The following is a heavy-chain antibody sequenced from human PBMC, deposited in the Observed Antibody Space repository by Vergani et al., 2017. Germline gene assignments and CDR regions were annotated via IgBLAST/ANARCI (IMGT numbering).Heavy chain of an antibody. Sequence: EVQLVESGGGLVQPGRSLRLSCAASGFTFDDYAMHWVRQAPGKGLEWVSGISWNSGSIGYADSVKGRFTISRDNAKNSLYLQMNSLRAEDTALYYCAKDVGXGLWLQGSSKGEIRYFDYWGQGTLVTVSS. CDR1: GFTFDDYA. D-gene: IGHD5-18*01. CDR3: AKDVGXGLWLQGSSKGEIRYFDY. J-gene: IGHJ4*02. V-gene: IGHV3-9*01. CDR2: ISWNSGSI.